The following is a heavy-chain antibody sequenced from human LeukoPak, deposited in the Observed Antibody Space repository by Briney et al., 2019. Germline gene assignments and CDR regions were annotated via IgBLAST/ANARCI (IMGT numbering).Heavy chain of an antibody. CDR1: GGSLSSGSYY. J-gene: IGHJ5*02. D-gene: IGHD3-10*01. CDR3: ASTPIPDYYGSGSYYRVAP. V-gene: IGHV4-61*02. CDR2: IYTSGST. Sequence: SETLSHTSTVSGGSLSSGSYYCSWIRQPAGEGLEWLGCIYTSGSTNYHTSLKSRITISVDTSKYQFSLKMSSVTATDTAVYYCASTPIPDYYGSGSYYRVAPWGQGTLVTVSS.